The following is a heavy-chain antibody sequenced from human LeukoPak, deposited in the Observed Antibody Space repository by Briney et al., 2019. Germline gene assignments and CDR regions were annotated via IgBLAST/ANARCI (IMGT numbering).Heavy chain of an antibody. Sequence: PGGSLRLSCAASGFTFSSYSMNWVRQAPGKGLEWVSYISSSSTIYYADSVKGRFTISRDNAKNSLYLQMNSLRAEDTAVYYCASSRGVFDYWGQGTLVTVSS. V-gene: IGHV3-48*01. CDR2: ISSSSTI. D-gene: IGHD2-2*01. CDR3: ASSRGVFDY. J-gene: IGHJ4*02. CDR1: GFTFSSYS.